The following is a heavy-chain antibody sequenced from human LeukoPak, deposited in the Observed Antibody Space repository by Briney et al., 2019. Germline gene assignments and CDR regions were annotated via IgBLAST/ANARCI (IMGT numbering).Heavy chain of an antibody. D-gene: IGHD6-19*01. Sequence: ASVTVSCKASVYTFTGFFMHWVRQAPGQGLEWMGWINPNSGGTNFAQNFQGRVTMTRDTSISTAYMELSRLTSDDTAVYYCATSQGGIAVAGTPFDYWGQGTLVTVSS. CDR3: ATSQGGIAVAGTPFDY. CDR1: VYTFTGFF. J-gene: IGHJ4*02. CDR2: INPNSGGT. V-gene: IGHV1-2*02.